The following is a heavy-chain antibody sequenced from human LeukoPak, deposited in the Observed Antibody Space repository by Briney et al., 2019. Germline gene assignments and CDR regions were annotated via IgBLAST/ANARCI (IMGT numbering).Heavy chain of an antibody. V-gene: IGHV1-8*01. J-gene: IGHJ5*02. Sequence: GASVKVSCKASGYTFTSYDINWVRQAPGQGLEWMGWMNPNSGNTGYAQKFQGRVTMTRNTSISTPYMELSRLRSDDTAVYYCARDRHIVVVTSVVGFDPWGQGTLVTVSS. CDR2: MNPNSGNT. CDR3: ARDRHIVVVTSVVGFDP. CDR1: GYTFTSYD. D-gene: IGHD2-21*02.